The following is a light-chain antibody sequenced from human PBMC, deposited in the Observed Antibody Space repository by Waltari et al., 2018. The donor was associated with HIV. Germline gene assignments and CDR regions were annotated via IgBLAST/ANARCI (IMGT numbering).Light chain of an antibody. J-gene: IGKJ2*01. CDR1: QTVTRY. V-gene: IGKV1-39*01. CDR2: GAS. CDR3: QQSYSIPYT. Sequence: DIQMTQSPSSLSASVGDRVTITCRASQTVTRYLNWYQQKPGKAPNLLIYGASTLESGFPSRCTGSGSATDYTLTISSLQPEDSATYYCQQSYSIPYTFGQGTKLEIK.